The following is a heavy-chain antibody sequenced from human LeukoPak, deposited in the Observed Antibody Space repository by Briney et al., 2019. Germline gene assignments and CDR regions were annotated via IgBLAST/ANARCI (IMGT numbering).Heavy chain of an antibody. Sequence: ASLKVSCKASGYSFTVYYMHWVRQAPGQGLEWMGCINANNGDTNYAQEFQCRVTITRDTSIGTAYMGLSILRSDDTAVYYCARDKTRTLFDPWGQGTLVTVSS. CDR3: ARDKTRTLFDP. CDR1: GYSFTVYY. J-gene: IGHJ5*02. D-gene: IGHD1-14*01. CDR2: INANNGDT. V-gene: IGHV1-2*02.